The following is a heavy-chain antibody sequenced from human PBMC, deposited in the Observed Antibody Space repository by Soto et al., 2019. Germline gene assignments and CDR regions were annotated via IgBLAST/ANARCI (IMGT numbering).Heavy chain of an antibody. V-gene: IGHV4-30-4*01. D-gene: IGHD2-15*01. Sequence: QVQLQESGPGLVKASQTLSLTCNVSGGSVSSGDYYWSWIRQPPGKGLEWIGYISHSGSTYSNPSLKGRLAMSLDTSKNQFSLQLRSVTAADTAVYFCARDRVAVAVGDAWGPGTLVTVSS. J-gene: IGHJ5*02. CDR3: ARDRVAVAVGDA. CDR2: ISHSGST. CDR1: GGSVSSGDYY.